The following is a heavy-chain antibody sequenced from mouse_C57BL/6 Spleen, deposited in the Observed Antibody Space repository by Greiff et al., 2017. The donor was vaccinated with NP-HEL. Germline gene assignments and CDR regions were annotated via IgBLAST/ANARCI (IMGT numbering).Heavy chain of an antibody. D-gene: IGHD1-1*01. V-gene: IGHV1-26*01. J-gene: IGHJ1*03. CDR2: INPNNGGT. Sequence: EVQLQQSGPELVKPGASVKISCKASGYTFTDYYMNWVKQSHGKSLEWIGDINPNNGGTSYNQKFKGKATLTVDKSSSTAYMELRSLTSEDSAVYYCARCPAYYYGSSFDVWGTGTTVTVSS. CDR1: GYTFTDYY. CDR3: ARCPAYYYGSSFDV.